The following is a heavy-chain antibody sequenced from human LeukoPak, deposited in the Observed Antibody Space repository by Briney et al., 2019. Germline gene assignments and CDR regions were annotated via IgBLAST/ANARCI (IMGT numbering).Heavy chain of an antibody. D-gene: IGHD1-26*01. V-gene: IGHV1-2*02. Sequence: GASVKVSCKASGGTFSSYAISWVRQAPGQGLEWMGWINPNSGGTNYAQKFQGRVTMTRDTSISTAYMELSRLRSDDTAVYYCARQEGAPFDYWGQGTLVTVSS. CDR2: INPNSGGT. CDR3: ARQEGAPFDY. J-gene: IGHJ4*02. CDR1: GGTFSSYA.